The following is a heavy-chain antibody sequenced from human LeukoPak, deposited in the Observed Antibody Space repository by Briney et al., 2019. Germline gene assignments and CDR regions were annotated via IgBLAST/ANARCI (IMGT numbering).Heavy chain of an antibody. CDR3: ERWHVRGYGGPYGFDP. CDR2: IGNGGST. CDR1: GDSIISRTYY. V-gene: IGHV4-31*03. D-gene: IGHD4-23*01. Sequence: PSQTLCLTCSVSGDSIISRTYYWSWVRQHPEKGREWIGYIGNGGSTNYNPSRKRRVTISVATSQNQFSLKLSSVTAADPAVYYCERWHVRGYGGPYGFDPWGQGTLVTVSS. J-gene: IGHJ5*02.